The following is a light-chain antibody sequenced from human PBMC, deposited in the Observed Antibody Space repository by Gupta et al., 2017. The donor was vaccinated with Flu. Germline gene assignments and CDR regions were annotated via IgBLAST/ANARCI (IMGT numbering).Light chain of an antibody. Sequence: QSALTQPASVSVSPGQSLTISCTGSSSDGGGYNFVPWYQQHPGKAPKLMIYEVSRRPPGVSDRSAGTNAGNTASLIISVLQTEDEADYYCNSYTSRGILLFGGGTKVTVL. CDR1: SSDGGGYNF. CDR3: NSYTSRGILL. V-gene: IGLV2-14*01. J-gene: IGLJ2*01. CDR2: EVS.